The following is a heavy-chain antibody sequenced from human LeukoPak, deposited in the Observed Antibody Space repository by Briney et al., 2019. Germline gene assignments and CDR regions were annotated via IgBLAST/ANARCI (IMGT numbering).Heavy chain of an antibody. Sequence: ASVKVSCKVSGYTLTELSMHWVRQAPGKGLEWMGGFDPEDGETIYAQKFQGRVTMTEDTSTDTAYMELSSLRSEDTAVYYCATRTGGTGIAAAGYDYWGQGTLVTVSS. J-gene: IGHJ4*02. CDR1: GYTLTELS. CDR2: FDPEDGET. V-gene: IGHV1-24*01. CDR3: ATRTGGTGIAAAGYDY. D-gene: IGHD6-13*01.